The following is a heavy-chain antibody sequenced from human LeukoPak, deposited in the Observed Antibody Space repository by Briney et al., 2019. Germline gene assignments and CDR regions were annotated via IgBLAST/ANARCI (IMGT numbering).Heavy chain of an antibody. CDR1: GDSITSTNW. Sequence: SETLSLTCGVSGDSITSTNWWSWVRPPPGQGLEWIGEVSLSGHTNYNPSLSSRVIMALDTSKNHLSLHLTSVTAADTAVYYCSRENGAFSPFGYWGQGYLVTVLS. D-gene: IGHD2-8*01. CDR3: SRENGAFSPFGY. CDR2: VSLSGHT. V-gene: IGHV4-4*02. J-gene: IGHJ4*02.